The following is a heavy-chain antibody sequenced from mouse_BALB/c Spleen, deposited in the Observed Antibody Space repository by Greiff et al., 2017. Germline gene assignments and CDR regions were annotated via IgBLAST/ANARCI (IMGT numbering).Heavy chain of an antibody. J-gene: IGHJ4*01. Sequence: VQLQQSGPELLKPGASVKMSCKASGYTFTSYVMHWVKQKPGQGLEWIGYINPYNDGTKYNEKFKGKATLTSDKSSSTAYMELSSLTSEDSAVYYCARDYRYDEGAMDYWGQGTSVTVSS. D-gene: IGHD2-14*01. CDR2: INPYNDGT. V-gene: IGHV1-14*01. CDR3: ARDYRYDEGAMDY. CDR1: GYTFTSYV.